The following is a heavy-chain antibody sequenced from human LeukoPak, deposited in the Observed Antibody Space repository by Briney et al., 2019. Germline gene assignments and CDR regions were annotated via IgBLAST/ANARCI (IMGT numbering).Heavy chain of an antibody. CDR1: EFIFNRSY. CDR3: PIWTPGNY. D-gene: IGHD1-1*01. Sequence: PAGSLRLPCAASEFIFNRSYMNWVRQAPGKGLEWVANIDPSGSQKRYVYSVKGRFTISKDNPVTSLYLDMSGLRAEATAIYYCPIWTPGNYWGQGTLVTVSS. CDR2: IDPSGSQK. J-gene: IGHJ4*02. V-gene: IGHV3-7*01.